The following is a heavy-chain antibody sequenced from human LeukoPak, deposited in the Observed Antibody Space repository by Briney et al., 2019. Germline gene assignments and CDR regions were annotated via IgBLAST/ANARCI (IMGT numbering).Heavy chain of an antibody. CDR3: TKGSGSSRPYYFDY. CDR2: LTDTGSST. V-gene: IGHV3-23*01. D-gene: IGHD6-6*01. J-gene: IGHJ4*02. CDR1: GFTFSSSV. Sequence: GGSLRLSCSTSGFTFSSSVMSWVRQAPGKGLEWVSALTDTGSSTYYADSVKGRFTTSRDNFKNTLYLQMNSLRVEDTAVYYCTKGSGSSRPYYFDYWGQGTLVTVSS.